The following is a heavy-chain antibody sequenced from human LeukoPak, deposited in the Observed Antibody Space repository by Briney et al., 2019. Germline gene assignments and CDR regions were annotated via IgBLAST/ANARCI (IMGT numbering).Heavy chain of an antibody. CDR1: GGSFSGYY. CDR3: ARERSSSWNQYNWFDP. J-gene: IGHJ5*02. V-gene: IGHV4-34*01. Sequence: SGTLSLTCAVYGGSFSGYYWSWIRQPPGKGLVWFVEINHSGSTNYNPSLKSRVTISVDTSKNQFSLKLSSVTAADTAVYYCARERSSSWNQYNWFDPWGQGTLVTVSS. CDR2: INHSGST. D-gene: IGHD6-13*01.